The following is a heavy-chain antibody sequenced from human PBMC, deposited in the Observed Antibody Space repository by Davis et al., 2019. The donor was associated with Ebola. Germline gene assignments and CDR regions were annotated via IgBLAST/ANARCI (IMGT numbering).Heavy chain of an antibody. CDR2: IGAAGDT. J-gene: IGHJ5*01. Sequence: PGGSLRLSCAASGFTFRSYDMHWVRQATGKGLEWVSAIGAAGDTYYPVSVKGRFTISRENAKTSLYLQMTSLRAEDTAVYYCARAGFGSTWFDCWGQGILVTVSS. CDR3: ARAGFGSTWFDC. CDR1: GFTFRSYD. V-gene: IGHV3-13*01. D-gene: IGHD6-13*01.